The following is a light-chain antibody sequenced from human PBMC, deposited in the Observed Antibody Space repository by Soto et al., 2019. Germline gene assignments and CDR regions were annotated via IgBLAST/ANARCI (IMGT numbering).Light chain of an antibody. CDR3: SSSTNTNTLVI. CDR1: SGEMGRYKF. V-gene: IGLV2-14*02. J-gene: IGLJ2*01. CDR2: EGP. Sequence: QSALTQPASVSGSPGQSVTISCIGTSGEMGRYKFVSGFQQHPGKAPKLLIFEGPKPPSGVPHRFSGSKPGNTASLTTSGLQVEDDAMYFCSSSTNTNTLVIFGGGTKLTVL.